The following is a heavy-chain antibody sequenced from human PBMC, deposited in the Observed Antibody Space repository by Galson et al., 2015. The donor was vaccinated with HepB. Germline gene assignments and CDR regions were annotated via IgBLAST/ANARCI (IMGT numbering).Heavy chain of an antibody. D-gene: IGHD1-7*01. CDR2: IWYDGSNK. CDR3: ARESGNWNYGDGFDY. V-gene: IGHV3-33*01. CDR1: GFTFSSYG. J-gene: IGHJ4*02. Sequence: SLRLSCAASGFTFSSYGMHWVRQAPGQGLEWVAVIWYDGSNKYYADSVKGRFTISRDNSKNTLYLQMNSLRAEDTAVYYCARESGNWNYGDGFDYWGQGTLVTVSS.